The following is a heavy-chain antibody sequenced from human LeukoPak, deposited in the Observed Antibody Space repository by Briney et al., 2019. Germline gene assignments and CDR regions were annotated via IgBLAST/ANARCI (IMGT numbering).Heavy chain of an antibody. CDR2: IKQDGSEK. V-gene: IGHV3-7*01. CDR3: ARDWGLRLGLDY. D-gene: IGHD3-16*01. Sequence: GESLRLSCAASGFTFSSSWMSWVRQAPGKGLEWVANIKQDGSEKYYVDSVKGRFTISRDNAKNPLYLQMNSLRAEDTAVYYCARDWGLRLGLDYWGQGTLVTVSS. J-gene: IGHJ4*02. CDR1: GFTFSSSW.